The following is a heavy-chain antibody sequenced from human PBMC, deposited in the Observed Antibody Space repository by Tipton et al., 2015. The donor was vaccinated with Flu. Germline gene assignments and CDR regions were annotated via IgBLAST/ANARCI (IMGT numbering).Heavy chain of an antibody. CDR3: ARERGTIFGVVIIPNYYYYYGMDV. Sequence: QLVQSGPEVKKPGASVKVSCKASGYTFTSYGISWVRQAPGQGLEWMGWISAYNGNTNYAQKLQGRVTMTTDTSTSTAYMELRSLRSDDTAVYYCARERGTIFGVVIIPNYYYYYGMDVWGQGTTVTVSS. J-gene: IGHJ6*02. D-gene: IGHD3-3*01. CDR1: GYTFTSYG. V-gene: IGHV1-18*01. CDR2: ISAYNGNT.